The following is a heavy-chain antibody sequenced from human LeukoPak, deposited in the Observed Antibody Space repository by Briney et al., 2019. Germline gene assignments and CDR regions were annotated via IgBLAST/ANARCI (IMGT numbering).Heavy chain of an antibody. V-gene: IGHV3-11*04. Sequence: KPGGSPRLSCAASGFTFSDYYMSWIRQAPGKGLEWVSYISSSGTTIYYADSVKGRFTISRDNAKNSLYLQMNSLRAEDTAVYYCASERGIAAAGSFDYWGQGTLVTVSS. CDR3: ASERGIAAAGSFDY. D-gene: IGHD6-13*01. CDR1: GFTFSDYY. J-gene: IGHJ4*02. CDR2: ISSSGTTI.